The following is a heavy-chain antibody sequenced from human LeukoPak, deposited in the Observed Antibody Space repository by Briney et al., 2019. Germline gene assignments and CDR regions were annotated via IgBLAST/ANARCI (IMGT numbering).Heavy chain of an antibody. CDR3: ARSYSSSTYYFDY. CDR2: IYTSGST. D-gene: IGHD6-13*01. Sequence: SETLSLTCTVSGGSISSSSYYWGWIRQPAGKGLEWIGRIYTSGSTNYNPSLKSRVTMSVDTSKNQFSLKLSSVTAADTAVYYCARSYSSSTYYFDYWGQGTLVTVSS. V-gene: IGHV4-61*02. J-gene: IGHJ4*02. CDR1: GGSISSSSYY.